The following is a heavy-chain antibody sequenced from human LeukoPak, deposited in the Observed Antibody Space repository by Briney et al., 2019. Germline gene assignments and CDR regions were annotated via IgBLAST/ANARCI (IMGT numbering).Heavy chain of an antibody. Sequence: GGSLRLSCAASGFTFSSYWMSWVRQAPGKRLEWVANIKQDGSEKYYVDSVKGRFTISRDNAKNSLYLQMNSLRAEDTAVYYCARFRSSTRGYYFDYWGQGTLVTVSS. J-gene: IGHJ4*02. CDR3: ARFRSSTRGYYFDY. V-gene: IGHV3-7*01. D-gene: IGHD2-2*01. CDR1: GFTFSSYW. CDR2: IKQDGSEK.